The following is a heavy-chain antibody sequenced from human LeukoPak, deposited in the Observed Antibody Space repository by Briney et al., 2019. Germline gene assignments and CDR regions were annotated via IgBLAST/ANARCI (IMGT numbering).Heavy chain of an antibody. D-gene: IGHD4-23*01. J-gene: IGHJ5*02. V-gene: IGHV3-48*04. CDR3: ARTPTTVVTNWFDP. Sequence: GSLRLSCAASGFTFSSYSMNWVRQAPGKGLEWVSYISSSSSTIYYADSVKGRFTISRDNAKNSLYLQMNSLRAEDTAVYYCARTPTTVVTNWFDPWGQGTLVTVSS. CDR2: ISSSSSTI. CDR1: GFTFSSYS.